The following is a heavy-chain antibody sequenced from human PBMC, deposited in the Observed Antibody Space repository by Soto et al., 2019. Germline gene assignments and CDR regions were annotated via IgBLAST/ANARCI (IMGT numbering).Heavy chain of an antibody. CDR3: ARYLPKHHLYCSGGSCLPH. Sequence: SETLSLTCAVSCGSISSGGYSWSWIRQPPGKGLEWIGYIYHSGSTYYNPSLKSRVTISVDTSKNQFSLKLSSVTAADTAVYYCARYLPKHHLYCSGGSCLPHWGQGTMVTLSS. V-gene: IGHV4-30-2*05. CDR2: IYHSGST. J-gene: IGHJ3*01. CDR1: CGSISSGGYS. D-gene: IGHD2-15*01.